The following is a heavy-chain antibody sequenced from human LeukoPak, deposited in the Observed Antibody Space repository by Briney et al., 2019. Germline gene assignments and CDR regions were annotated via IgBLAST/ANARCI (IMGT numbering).Heavy chain of an antibody. CDR3: ARAYSGRYFDY. D-gene: IGHD1-26*01. V-gene: IGHV1-8*01. J-gene: IGHJ4*02. Sequence: ASVKVSCKASGYTFTSYDITWVRQATGQGLEWMGWMNPNSGDTGYAQKFQGRVTMTRNTSISTAYMELSSLRSEDTAVYCCARAYSGRYFDYWGQGTLVTVSS. CDR2: MNPNSGDT. CDR1: GYTFTSYD.